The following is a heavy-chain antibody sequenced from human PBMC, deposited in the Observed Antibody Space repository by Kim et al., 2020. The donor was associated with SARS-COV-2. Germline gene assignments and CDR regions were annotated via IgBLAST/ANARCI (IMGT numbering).Heavy chain of an antibody. CDR1: GFPVGEYA. V-gene: IGHV3-9*01. CDR3: AKCLQYTSSWGYFYYS. D-gene: IGHD6-13*01. J-gene: IGHJ6*01. Sequence: GGSLRLSCAASGFPVGEYAMHWVRQPPGKGLEWVSGISWNSGNIGYADSVKGRFTISRDNAKNSLYLQMNRLRVEDTALYYSAKCLQYTSSWGYFYYS. CDR2: ISWNSGNI.